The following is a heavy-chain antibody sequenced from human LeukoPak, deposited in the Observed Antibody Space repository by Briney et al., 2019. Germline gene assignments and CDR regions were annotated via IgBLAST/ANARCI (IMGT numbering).Heavy chain of an antibody. Sequence: SETLSLTCTVSGGSISSYYWSWIRQPPGKGLEWIGYIYYSGSTKYNPSFNSRVTMPVDTSKNQISLKLSSVTAADTAVYFCAREGTTGWAFWGQGTLVTVPS. D-gene: IGHD1-1*01. CDR1: GGSISSYY. V-gene: IGHV4-59*01. CDR3: AREGTTGWAF. CDR2: IYYSGST. J-gene: IGHJ4*02.